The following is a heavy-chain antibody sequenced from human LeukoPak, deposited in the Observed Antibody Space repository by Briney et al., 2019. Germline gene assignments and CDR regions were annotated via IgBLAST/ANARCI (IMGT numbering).Heavy chain of an antibody. J-gene: IGHJ4*02. CDR3: AKQSPPDYYDSSGADY. D-gene: IGHD3-22*01. CDR1: GFTFSSYA. V-gene: IGHV3-23*01. CDR2: ISGSGGST. Sequence: GGSLRLSCAASGFTFSSYAMSWVRQAPGKGLEWVSAISGSGGSTYYADSVKGRFTISRDNSKNTLYLQMNSLRAEDTAVYYCAKQSPPDYYDSSGADYWGQGTLDTVSS.